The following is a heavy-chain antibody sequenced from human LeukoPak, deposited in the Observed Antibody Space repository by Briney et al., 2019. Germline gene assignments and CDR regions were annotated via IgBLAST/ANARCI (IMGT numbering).Heavy chain of an antibody. D-gene: IGHD3-9*01. J-gene: IGHJ4*02. CDR2: INPNSGGT. CDR1: GYTFTGYY. CDR3: ARARGYFDWLPPFDY. V-gene: IGHV1-2*02. Sequence: ASVKVSCKASGYTFTGYYMHWVRQAPGQGLEWMGWINPNSGGTNHAQKFQGRVTMTRDTSISTAYMELSRLRSDDTAVYYCARARGYFDWLPPFDYWGQGTLVTVSS.